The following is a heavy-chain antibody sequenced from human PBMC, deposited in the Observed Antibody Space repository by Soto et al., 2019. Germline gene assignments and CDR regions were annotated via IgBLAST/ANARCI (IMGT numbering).Heavy chain of an antibody. CDR2: IIPIFGTA. Sequence: QVQLVQSGAEVKKPGSSVKVSCKASGGTFSSYAISWVRQAPGQGLEWMGGIIPIFGTANYAQKFQGRVTSTADESTSTADRGLSSLRCEDRAVYYCARGPASGYDCVAGHFDYWGQGTLVTVSS. CDR3: ARGPASGYDCVAGHFDY. CDR1: GGTFSSYA. D-gene: IGHD5-12*01. J-gene: IGHJ4*02. V-gene: IGHV1-69*01.